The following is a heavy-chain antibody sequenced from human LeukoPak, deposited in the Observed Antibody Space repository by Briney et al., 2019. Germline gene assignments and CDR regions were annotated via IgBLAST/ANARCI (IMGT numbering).Heavy chain of an antibody. J-gene: IGHJ5*02. D-gene: IGHD6-13*01. CDR3: ARDPGIAAAGNNWFDP. CDR1: GFTFSDYY. V-gene: IGHV3-11*01. CDR2: ISSSGSTI. Sequence: GGSLRLSCAASGFTFSDYYMSWIRQAPGKGLEWVSYISSSGSTIYYADSVKGRFTISRDNAKNSLYLQMNSLRAEDTAVYYCARDPGIAAAGNNWFDPWGQGTLVTVSS.